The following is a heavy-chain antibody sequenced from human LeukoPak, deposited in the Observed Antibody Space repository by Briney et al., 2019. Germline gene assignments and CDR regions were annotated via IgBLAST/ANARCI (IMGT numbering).Heavy chain of an antibody. Sequence: PGGSLRLSCAASGFTFSSYSMNWVRQAPGKGLEWVSSISSSSSYIYYADSVKGRFTISRDNAKNSLYLQMNSLRAEDTAVYYCAREPRYYDYVWGSYRQGEGYYFDYWGQGTLVTVSS. V-gene: IGHV3-21*01. J-gene: IGHJ4*02. CDR3: AREPRYYDYVWGSYRQGEGYYFDY. D-gene: IGHD3-16*02. CDR1: GFTFSSYS. CDR2: ISSSSSYI.